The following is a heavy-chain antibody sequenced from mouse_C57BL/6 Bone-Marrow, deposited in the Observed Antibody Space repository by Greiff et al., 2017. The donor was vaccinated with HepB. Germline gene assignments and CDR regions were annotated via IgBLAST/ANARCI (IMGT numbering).Heavy chain of an antibody. CDR2: IYPGDGDT. J-gene: IGHJ4*01. CDR1: GYAFSSYW. V-gene: IGHV1-80*01. CDR3: ARHWAMDY. D-gene: IGHD4-1*01. Sequence: QVHVKQSGAELVKPGASVKISCKASGYAFSSYWMNWVKQRPGKGLEWIGQIYPGDGDTNYNGKFKGKATLTADKSSSTAYMQLSSLTSEDSAVYFCARHWAMDYWGQGTSVTVSS.